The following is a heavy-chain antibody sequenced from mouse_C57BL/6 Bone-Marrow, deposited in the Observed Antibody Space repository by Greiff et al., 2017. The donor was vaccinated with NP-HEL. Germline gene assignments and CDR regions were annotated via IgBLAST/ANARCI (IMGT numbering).Heavy chain of an antibody. CDR3: ARGDYGSSRFGYAMDY. D-gene: IGHD1-1*01. CDR1: GYAFRSYW. V-gene: IGHV1-80*01. Sequence: VKLVESGAELVKPGASVKISCKASGYAFRSYWMNWVKERPGKGLEWIGQIYPGDGDTKYNGKFKGKATLTADKSSSTAYMQVSSLTSEDSAVYFCARGDYGSSRFGYAMDYWGQGTSVTVSS. CDR2: IYPGDGDT. J-gene: IGHJ4*01.